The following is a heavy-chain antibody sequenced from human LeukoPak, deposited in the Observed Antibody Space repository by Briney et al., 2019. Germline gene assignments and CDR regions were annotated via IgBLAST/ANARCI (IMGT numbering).Heavy chain of an antibody. J-gene: IGHJ6*03. CDR3: ARLSAYYYGSYFYYYMDV. CDR1: GFTFSTYW. Sequence: GGSLRLSCVASGFTFSTYWMSWVRQAPGKGLEWVANINQDGSEKYSVDSVKGRFIISRDNAKNSVFLQMNSLRAEDTALYYCARLSAYYYGSYFYYYMDVWGKGTTVTVSS. V-gene: IGHV3-7*01. D-gene: IGHD3-10*01. CDR2: INQDGSEK.